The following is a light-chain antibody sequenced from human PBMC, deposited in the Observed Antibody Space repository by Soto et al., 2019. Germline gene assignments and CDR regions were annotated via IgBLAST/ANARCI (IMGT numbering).Light chain of an antibody. V-gene: IGKV3-20*01. CDR2: GAS. CDR3: QQYAGSPRT. Sequence: EILLTQSPGTLSSSPGERATLSCRASQSVSSSYLAWYQQKPGQAPRLLIYGASSRATGIPDRFSGSGSGTDFTLTINRVEPEDFAVYFCQQYAGSPRTFGQGTKVDIK. J-gene: IGKJ1*01. CDR1: QSVSSSY.